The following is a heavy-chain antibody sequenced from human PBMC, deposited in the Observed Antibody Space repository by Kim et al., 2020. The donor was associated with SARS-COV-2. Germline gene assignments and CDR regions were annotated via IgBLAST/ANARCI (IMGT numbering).Heavy chain of an antibody. J-gene: IGHJ4*02. D-gene: IGHD3-9*01. V-gene: IGHV3-30*18. CDR3: AKEGHPTGYFDY. CDR1: GFTFSSYG. CDR2: ISYDGSNK. Sequence: GGSLRLSCAASGFTFSSYGMHWVRQAPGKGLEWVAVISYDGSNKYYADSVKGRFTISRDNSKNTLYLQMNSLRAEDMAVYYCAKEGHPTGYFDYWGQGTLVTVSS.